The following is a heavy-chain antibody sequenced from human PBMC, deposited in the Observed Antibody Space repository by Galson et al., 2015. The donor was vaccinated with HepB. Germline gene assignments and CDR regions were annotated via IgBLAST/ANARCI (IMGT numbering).Heavy chain of an antibody. Sequence: SLRLSCAATGLTFSSYNMNWVRQAPGKGLEWISFISPTSTTIHYADSVKGRFTISRDNAKNSLFLQMNSLSAEDTAVYYCARGSYASDGPVAWGQGTLVTVSS. D-gene: IGHD2-2*01. J-gene: IGHJ5*02. CDR1: GLTFSSYN. V-gene: IGHV3-48*01. CDR3: ARGSYASDGPVA. CDR2: ISPTSTTI.